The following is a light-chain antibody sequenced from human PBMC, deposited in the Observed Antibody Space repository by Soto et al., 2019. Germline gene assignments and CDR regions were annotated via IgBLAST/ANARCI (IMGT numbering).Light chain of an antibody. J-gene: IGKJ4*01. V-gene: IGKV3-20*01. CDR3: QQYDHAPLT. CDR1: QSVAENY. CDR2: DAS. Sequence: EILLTQSPGTLSLSPGERATLSCRASQSVAENYLAWYKQKPGQAPRLRVYDASTRATGVPERFRGSGSGTDFTLTITRLEPEDFVVYYCQQYDHAPLTFGGGTKVDIK.